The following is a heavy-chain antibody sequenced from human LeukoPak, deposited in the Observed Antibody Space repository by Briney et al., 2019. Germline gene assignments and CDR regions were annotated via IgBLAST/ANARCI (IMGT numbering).Heavy chain of an antibody. V-gene: IGHV4-59*01. CDR1: GGSISSYY. D-gene: IGHD3-10*01. Sequence: SETLSLTCTVSGGSISSYYWSWIRQPPGKGLEWIGYIYYSGSTNYNPSLKSRVTISVDTSKNQFSLKLSSVTAADTAVYYCARRHYGSGRIDYWGQGTLVTVSS. CDR3: ARRHYGSGRIDY. CDR2: IYYSGST. J-gene: IGHJ4*02.